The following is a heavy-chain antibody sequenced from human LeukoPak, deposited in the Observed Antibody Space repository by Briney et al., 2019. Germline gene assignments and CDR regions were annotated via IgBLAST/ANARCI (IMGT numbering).Heavy chain of an antibody. CDR3: AKSLGVGGYTRYKGFDQ. CDR2: ISGSDGTS. V-gene: IGHV3-23*01. J-gene: IGHJ4*02. Sequence: GGSLRLSCAASGFTFNSFAMNWVRQAPGKGLEWVSSISGSDGTSHYADFVKGRFTISRDNSKDTLYLQMNSLRAEDTAAYYCAKSLGVGGYTRYKGFDQWGQGTLVVVSS. D-gene: IGHD3-16*02. CDR1: GFTFNSFA.